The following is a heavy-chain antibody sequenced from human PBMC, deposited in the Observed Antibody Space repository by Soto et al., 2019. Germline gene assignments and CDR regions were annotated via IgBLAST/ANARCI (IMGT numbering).Heavy chain of an antibody. Sequence: QVQLQESGPGLVKPSETLSLTCAVSGDSLSGTYWWSWFRQAPGGGLQWIGEISYSGTTHYDPSLMSRVTISMDKSRSEFSLTLISVTAADSASYYCARHILVTGTRGFDFWGQVILVTVSS. D-gene: IGHD6-19*01. J-gene: IGHJ4*02. CDR2: ISYSGTT. V-gene: IGHV4-4*02. CDR3: ARHILVTGTRGFDF. CDR1: GDSLSGTYW.